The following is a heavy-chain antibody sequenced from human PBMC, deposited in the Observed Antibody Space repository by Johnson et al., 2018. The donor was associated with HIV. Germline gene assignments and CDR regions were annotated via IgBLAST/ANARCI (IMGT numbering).Heavy chain of an antibody. Sequence: QMQLVESGGGVVQPGRSLRLSCAASGFTFSSYGMHWVRQTPGKGLQWVAAIWYDGNNKYYADSVKGRFTISRDNSKNTLYLQMNSLRADDTAVYYCAKDLRVFDWFNAYDAFDIWGQGTMVTVSS. CDR3: AKDLRVFDWFNAYDAFDI. J-gene: IGHJ3*02. V-gene: IGHV3-33*06. CDR2: IWYDGNNK. CDR1: GFTFSSYG. D-gene: IGHD3-9*01.